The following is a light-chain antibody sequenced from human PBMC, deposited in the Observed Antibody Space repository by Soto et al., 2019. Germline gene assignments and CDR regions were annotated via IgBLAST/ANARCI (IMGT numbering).Light chain of an antibody. V-gene: IGLV1-40*01. Sequence: QSALTQPPSVSGAPGQRVTISCTGRSSNIGSTYDVQWFQQLPGTAPKLLIYGNTNRPSGVPDRFSGSKSGTSASLAITGLQAEDEADYYYQSYDYNLEIFAGGTQLTVL. CDR2: GNT. CDR1: SSNIGSTYD. CDR3: QSYDYNLEI. J-gene: IGLJ2*01.